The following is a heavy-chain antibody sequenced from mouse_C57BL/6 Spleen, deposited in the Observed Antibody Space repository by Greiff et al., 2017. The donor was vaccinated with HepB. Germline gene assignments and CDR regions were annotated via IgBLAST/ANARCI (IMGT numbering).Heavy chain of an antibody. CDR1: GYTFTSYW. D-gene: IGHD1-1*01. V-gene: IGHV1-55*01. Sequence: QVQLKQPGAELVKPGASVKMSCKASGYTFTSYWITWVKQRPGQGLEWIGDIYPGSGSTNYNEKFKSKATLTVDTSSSTAYMQLSSLTSEDSAVYYCARWYYGSSYDWFAYWGQGTLVTVSA. CDR3: ARWYYGSSYDWFAY. J-gene: IGHJ3*01. CDR2: IYPGSGST.